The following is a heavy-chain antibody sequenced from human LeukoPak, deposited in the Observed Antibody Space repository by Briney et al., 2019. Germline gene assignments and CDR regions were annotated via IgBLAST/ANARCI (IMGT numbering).Heavy chain of an antibody. Sequence: PSETLSLTCTVSGGSLSSGAYYWSWIRQHPGKGLEWIGYIYYSGTTNYYPDLKSGVTMSVDTSKNQFSLKLSSVTAADTAVYYCARVLGGTEYDFDNRGPGTLVTASS. V-gene: IGHV4-31*03. CDR2: IYYSGTT. CDR3: ARVLGGTEYDFDN. CDR1: GGSLSSGAYY. D-gene: IGHD3-16*01. J-gene: IGHJ4*02.